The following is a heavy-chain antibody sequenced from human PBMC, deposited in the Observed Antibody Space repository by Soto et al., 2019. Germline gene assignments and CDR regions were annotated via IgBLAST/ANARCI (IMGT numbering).Heavy chain of an antibody. J-gene: IGHJ5*02. CDR3: ARAKKGIAAAENWFDP. D-gene: IGHD6-13*01. CDR2: IYYSGST. V-gene: IGHV4-31*03. Sequence: QVQLQESGPGLVKPSQTLSLTCTVSGGSISSGGYYWSWIRQHPGKGLEWIGYIYYSGSTYYNPSLKSRVTISVDTXXNXXSLKLSSVTAADTAVYYCARAKKGIAAAENWFDPWGQGTLVTVSS. CDR1: GGSISSGGYY.